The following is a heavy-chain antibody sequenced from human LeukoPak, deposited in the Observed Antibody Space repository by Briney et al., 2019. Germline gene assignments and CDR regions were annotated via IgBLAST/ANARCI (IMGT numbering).Heavy chain of an antibody. D-gene: IGHD4-17*01. J-gene: IGHJ4*02. CDR3: ARDPHGDYYFDY. V-gene: IGHV3-30-3*01. Sequence: PGGSLRLSCAASGFTFSSYAMSWVRQAPGKGLEWVAVISYDGSNKYYADSVKGRFTISRDNSKNTLYLQMNSLRAEDTAVYYCARDPHGDYYFDYWGQGTLVTVSS. CDR1: GFTFSSYA. CDR2: ISYDGSNK.